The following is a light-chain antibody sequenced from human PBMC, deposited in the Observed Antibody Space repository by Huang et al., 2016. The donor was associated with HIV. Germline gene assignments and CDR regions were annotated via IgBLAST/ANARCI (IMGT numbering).Light chain of an antibody. V-gene: IGKV3-15*01. CDR2: GAS. CDR1: ESVGRT. J-gene: IGKJ5*01. CDR3: QQYNNWPPVT. Sequence: EMVLTQSPATLSVSPGQRVTLSCRASESVGRTLAWYQQKTGQAPRLLIYGASTRATGIPARLNARGSGTEFTLTISSLQSEDLAVYYCQQYNNWPPVTFGQGTRLEIK.